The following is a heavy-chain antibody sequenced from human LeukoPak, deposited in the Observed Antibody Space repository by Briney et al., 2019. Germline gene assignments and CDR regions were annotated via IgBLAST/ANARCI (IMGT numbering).Heavy chain of an antibody. D-gene: IGHD3/OR15-3a*01. Sequence: SGGSLRLSCGASGFPFSAYWMHWVRQAPGKGLVWVSHISPGGTTTNYADSVKGRFTISRDNAKNALYLQLNSLRAEDTAVYYCARGLINRYGYDFGGQGTLVTVSP. V-gene: IGHV3-74*01. CDR1: GFPFSAYW. CDR2: ISPGGTTT. J-gene: IGHJ4*02. CDR3: ARGLINRYGYDF.